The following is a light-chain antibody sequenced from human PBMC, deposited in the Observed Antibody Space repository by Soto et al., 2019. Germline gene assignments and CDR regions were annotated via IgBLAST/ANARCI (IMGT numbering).Light chain of an antibody. Sequence: EIVLTQSPATLSLSPGERAALSCGASQSVNNNFFAWYQQIPGQAPRLLIYGASSRASGSPARFSGSGSGTDFTLTISRLEPEDLAVYYCQQYGDSPYTFGQGTKLKIK. J-gene: IGKJ2*01. CDR2: GAS. CDR1: QSVNNNF. CDR3: QQYGDSPYT. V-gene: IGKV3-20*01.